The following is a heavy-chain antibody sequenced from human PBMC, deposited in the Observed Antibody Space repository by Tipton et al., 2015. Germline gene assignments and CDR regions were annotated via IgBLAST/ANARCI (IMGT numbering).Heavy chain of an antibody. CDR3: ARVHDSSGYFGYNWFDP. CDR2: IYYDGST. D-gene: IGHD3-22*01. CDR1: GGSISSYY. Sequence: TLSLTCTVSGGSISSYYWSWIRQPPGKGLEWIGYIYYDGSTNYNPSLKSRVTISVDTSKNQFSLKLSSVTAADTAVYFCARVHDSSGYFGYNWFDPWGQGTLVTVSS. V-gene: IGHV4-59*01. J-gene: IGHJ5*02.